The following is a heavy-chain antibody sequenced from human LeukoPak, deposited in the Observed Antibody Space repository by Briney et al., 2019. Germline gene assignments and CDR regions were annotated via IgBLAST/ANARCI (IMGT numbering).Heavy chain of an antibody. CDR3: ARSRWLDAFDY. D-gene: IGHD6-19*01. CDR2: INSDGSTT. V-gene: IGHV3-74*01. CDR1: GFTFSSHG. Sequence: PGGSLRLSCVASGFTFSSHGMNWVRQAPGKGLVWVSRINSDGSTTNYADSVKGRFTISRDNAKNTLYLQMNSLRADDTAVYYCARSRWLDAFDYWGRGTLVTVSS. J-gene: IGHJ4*02.